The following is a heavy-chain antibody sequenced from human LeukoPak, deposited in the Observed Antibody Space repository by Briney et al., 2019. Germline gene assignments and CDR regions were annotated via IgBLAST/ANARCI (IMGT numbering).Heavy chain of an antibody. CDR3: AREGYSSGWYRYYYYGMDV. CDR1: GFTFSSYA. Sequence: GGSLRLSCAASGFTFSSYAMHWVRQAPGKGLEYVSAISSNGGSTYYANSVKGRFTISRDNSKNTLYLQMGSLRAEDMAVYYCAREGYSSGWYRYYYYGMDVWGQGPRSPSP. J-gene: IGHJ6*02. V-gene: IGHV3-64*01. CDR2: ISSNGGST. D-gene: IGHD6-19*01.